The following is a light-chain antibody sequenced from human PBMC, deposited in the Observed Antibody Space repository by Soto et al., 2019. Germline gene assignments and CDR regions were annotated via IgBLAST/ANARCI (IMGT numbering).Light chain of an antibody. CDR2: ATS. J-gene: IGKJ1*01. Sequence: IVMTQSPATVSGSPRERPHTXCMASQSISSNLALYQHKPGQAPRLLIYATSTRASDIPARFSGSGSGTNFTLAISSLQSEDFAVYYCQQYAEWPETFGQGTKVDIK. V-gene: IGKV3D-15*01. CDR1: QSISSN. CDR3: QQYAEWPET.